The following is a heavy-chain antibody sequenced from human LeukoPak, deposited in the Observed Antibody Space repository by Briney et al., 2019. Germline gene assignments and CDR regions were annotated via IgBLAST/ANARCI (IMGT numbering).Heavy chain of an antibody. V-gene: IGHV1-2*02. Sequence: ASLKVSCKASGYTFTGSYIHWVRQAPGQGLEWMGWINPNSGTTNYVQTFQGRVIMTRDTSISTAYMELSRLRPDDTAIYYCTKVAGANLRSNFTFDIWGQGTMVTVSS. CDR1: GYTFTGSY. D-gene: IGHD5/OR15-5a*01. CDR3: TKVAGANLRSNFTFDI. J-gene: IGHJ3*02. CDR2: INPNSGTT.